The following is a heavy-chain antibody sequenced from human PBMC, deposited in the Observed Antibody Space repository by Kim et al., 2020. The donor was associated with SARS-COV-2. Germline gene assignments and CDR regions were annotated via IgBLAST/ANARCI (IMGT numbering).Heavy chain of an antibody. V-gene: IGHV1-18*04. CDR2: ISGYTGET. CDR1: GYNFISYG. D-gene: IGHD5-12*01. J-gene: IGHJ4*02. CDR3: AKEKYSGGYDYVEDH. Sequence: ASVKVSCKTSGYNFISYGISWVRQAPGQGLEWMGWISGYTGETNYAQRFQGRVTVTRDTSTSTTYMELRSLRSDDTAVYYCAKEKYSGGYDYVEDHWGQGTLVTVSS.